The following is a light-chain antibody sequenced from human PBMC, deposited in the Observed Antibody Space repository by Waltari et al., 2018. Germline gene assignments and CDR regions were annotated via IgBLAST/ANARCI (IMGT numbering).Light chain of an antibody. CDR1: RSFNVGDYI. Sequence: QHVLTQPPSFSAPPVHSARPPCTLLRSFNVGDYIIYCFQQTPGGPPRFLLYYNSDSEKAQGFDFPITFSGSKYASGNTAILLISGLQSEDEADYYCMFWAGNVWVFGGGTKLTVL. J-gene: IGLJ2*01. CDR3: MFWAGNVWV. CDR2: YNSDSEK. V-gene: IGLV5-37*01.